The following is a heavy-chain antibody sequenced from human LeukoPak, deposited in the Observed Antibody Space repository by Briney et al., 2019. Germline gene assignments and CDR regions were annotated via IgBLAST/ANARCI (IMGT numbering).Heavy chain of an antibody. CDR1: GFTFDDYG. CDR3: ARDLAYYDSSGYPLFIY. D-gene: IGHD3-22*01. J-gene: IGHJ4*02. Sequence: RPGGSLRLSCAASGFTFDDYGMSWVRQAPGKGREWVSGINWNGGSTGYADSVKGRFTISRDNAKNSLYLQMNSLRAEDTALYYCARDLAYYDSSGYPLFIYWGQGTLVTVSS. V-gene: IGHV3-20*04. CDR2: INWNGGST.